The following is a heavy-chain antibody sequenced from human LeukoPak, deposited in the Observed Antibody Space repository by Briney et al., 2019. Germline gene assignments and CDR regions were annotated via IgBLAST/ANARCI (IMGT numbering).Heavy chain of an antibody. Sequence: GGPLRLSCAASGFTFSSYWMHWVRQAPGKGLVWVSRINSDGSSTSYADSVNGRFTISRDNAMNTLYLQMNSLRAEDTAVYYCAMVRGYYYHGLDVWGQGTTVTVSS. V-gene: IGHV3-74*01. CDR2: INSDGSST. D-gene: IGHD3-10*01. CDR3: AMVRGYYYHGLDV. CDR1: GFTFSSYW. J-gene: IGHJ6*02.